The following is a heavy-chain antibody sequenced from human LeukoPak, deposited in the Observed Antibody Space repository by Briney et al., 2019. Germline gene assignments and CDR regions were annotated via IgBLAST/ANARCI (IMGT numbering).Heavy chain of an antibody. CDR3: ARSAGRFGSGGSCYDY. CDR2: ISDGGGST. CDR1: GFTFSNYA. Sequence: GGSLRLSCAASGFTFSNYAMHWVRQAPGKGLEYVSAISDGGGSTYYANSVKGRLTISRDNSKNTLYLQMGSLRAEDMAMYYCARSAGRFGSGGSCYDYWGQGTLVTVSS. V-gene: IGHV3-64*01. D-gene: IGHD2-15*01. J-gene: IGHJ4*02.